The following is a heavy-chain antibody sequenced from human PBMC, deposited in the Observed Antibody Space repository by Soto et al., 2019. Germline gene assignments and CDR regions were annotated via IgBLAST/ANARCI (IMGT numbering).Heavy chain of an antibody. CDR1: GYSFTSYW. J-gene: IGHJ6*02. V-gene: IGHV5-10-1*01. D-gene: IGHD3-10*01. CDR2: IDPSDSYT. CDR3: ARRTMVRGVGLYGMDV. Sequence: GESLKISCKGSGYSFTSYWISWVRQMPGKGLEWMGRIDPSDSYTNYSQSFQGHVTISADKSISTAYLQGSSLKASDTAMYYCARRTMVRGVGLYGMDVWGQGTTVTVSS.